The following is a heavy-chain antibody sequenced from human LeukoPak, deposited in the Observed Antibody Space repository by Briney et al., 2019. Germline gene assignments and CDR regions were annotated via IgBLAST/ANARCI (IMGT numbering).Heavy chain of an antibody. CDR2: IDPSDSYT. V-gene: IGHV5-10-1*01. Sequence: GESLKISFKGSGYRFTSYWISWVRQMPEKGLEWMGRIDPSDSYTNYSPSFQGHVTISADKSISTAYLQWSSLKASDTAMYYCARHRYSSSQDAFDIWGQGTMVTVSS. CDR3: ARHRYSSSQDAFDI. J-gene: IGHJ3*02. CDR1: GYRFTSYW. D-gene: IGHD6-13*01.